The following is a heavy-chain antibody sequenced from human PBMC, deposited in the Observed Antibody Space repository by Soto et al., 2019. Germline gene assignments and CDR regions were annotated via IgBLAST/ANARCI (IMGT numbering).Heavy chain of an antibody. J-gene: IGHJ4*02. CDR1: GFTFSSYA. D-gene: IGHD6-19*01. CDR3: AKDHNVVQWLDPFIC. V-gene: IGHV3-23*01. Sequence: EVQLLESGGGLVQPGGSLRLSCAASGFTFSSYAMSWVRQAPGKGLEWVSAIVGSGGRTYYADSVKGRFTISRENSKTTLYLQMNSQRAGDTAVYYFAKDHNVVQWLDPFICWGQGTLVTVSS. CDR2: IVGSGGRT.